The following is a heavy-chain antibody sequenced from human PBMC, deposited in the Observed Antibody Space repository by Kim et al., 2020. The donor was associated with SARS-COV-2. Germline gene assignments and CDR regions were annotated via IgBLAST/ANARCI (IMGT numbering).Heavy chain of an antibody. D-gene: IGHD4-17*01. CDR1: GYTFTSYY. Sequence: ASVKVSCKASGYTFTSYYMHWVRQAPGQGLEWMGIINPSGGSTSYAQKFQGRVTMTRDTSTSTVYMELSSLRSEDTAVYYCAAYYGDYSPVQYYYYGMDVWGQGTTVTVSS. V-gene: IGHV1-46*01. CDR2: INPSGGST. CDR3: AAYYGDYSPVQYYYYGMDV. J-gene: IGHJ6*02.